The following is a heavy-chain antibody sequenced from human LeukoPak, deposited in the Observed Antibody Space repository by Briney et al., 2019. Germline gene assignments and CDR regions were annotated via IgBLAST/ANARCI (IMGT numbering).Heavy chain of an antibody. Sequence: PSETLSLTCAVYGGSFSGYYWSWIRQPPGKGLEWIGEINHSGSTNYNPSLKSRVTISVDKSKNQFSLKLSSVTAADTAVYYCARYVDTENWFDPWGQGTLVTVSS. J-gene: IGHJ5*02. CDR2: INHSGST. V-gene: IGHV4-34*01. CDR3: ARYVDTENWFDP. CDR1: GGSFSGYY. D-gene: IGHD5-18*01.